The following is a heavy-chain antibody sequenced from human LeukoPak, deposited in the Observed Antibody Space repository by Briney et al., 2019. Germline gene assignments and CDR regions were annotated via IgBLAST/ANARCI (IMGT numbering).Heavy chain of an antibody. D-gene: IGHD4-23*01. CDR2: ISSSSSYI. J-gene: IGHJ4*01. CDR1: KFVFSTYS. V-gene: IGHV3-21*01. Sequence: GGSLRLSCAASKFVFSTYSMSSVRQAPGKGLEWVSSISSSSSYIYYADSVKGRFTISRDNAKNSLYLQMNSLRAEDTAVYYCARDRAEKTPDHSGQGTLVTVSS. CDR3: ARDRAEKTPDH.